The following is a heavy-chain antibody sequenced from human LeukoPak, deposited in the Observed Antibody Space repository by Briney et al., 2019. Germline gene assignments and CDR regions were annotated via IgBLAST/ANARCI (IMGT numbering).Heavy chain of an antibody. J-gene: IGHJ4*02. CDR3: AKVRYDSSGYQSPYFDY. Sequence: GGSLRLSCAASGFTFSSYAMSWVRQAPGKGLEWASVISGSGGSTYYADSVKGRFTISRDNSKNTLYLQMNSLRAEDTAVYYCAKVRYDSSGYQSPYFDYWGQGILVTVSS. D-gene: IGHD3-22*01. V-gene: IGHV3-23*01. CDR2: ISGSGGST. CDR1: GFTFSSYA.